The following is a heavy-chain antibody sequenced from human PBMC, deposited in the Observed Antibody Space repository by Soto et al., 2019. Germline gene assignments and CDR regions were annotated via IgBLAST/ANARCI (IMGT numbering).Heavy chain of an antibody. CDR1: GFTFTSYA. V-gene: IGHV3-30*04. Sequence: GSLRLSCAASGFTFTSYAMHWVRQAPGKGLEWVAAISYHGRDEYYADSVKGRFSISRDNSKNTLNLQMNSLRAEDTAVYYCARGRFSTTLYAGFDPWGQGTLVTVSS. CDR2: ISYHGRDE. CDR3: ARGRFSTTLYAGFDP. J-gene: IGHJ5*02. D-gene: IGHD2-2*01.